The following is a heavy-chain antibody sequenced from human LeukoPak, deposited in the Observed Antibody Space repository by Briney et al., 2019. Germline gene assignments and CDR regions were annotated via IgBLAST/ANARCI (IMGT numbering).Heavy chain of an antibody. CDR1: GFTFSIYG. J-gene: IGHJ4*02. CDR2: ISSSRSII. CDR3: ANLGYSSSWYVEWFFDY. D-gene: IGHD6-13*01. V-gene: IGHV3-48*04. Sequence: GGSLRLSCAASGFTFSIYGMNWVRQAPGKGLEWVSYISSSRSIIYYADSVKGRFTISRDNAKNSLYLQMNSLRAEDTAVYYCANLGYSSSWYVEWFFDYWGQGTLVTVSS.